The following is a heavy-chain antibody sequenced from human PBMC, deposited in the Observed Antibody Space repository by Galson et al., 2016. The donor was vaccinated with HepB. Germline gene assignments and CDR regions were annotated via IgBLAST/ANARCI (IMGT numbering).Heavy chain of an antibody. CDR2: INPKSGGT. CDR3: ARARPETVPVEIEAY. CDR1: GYTFTGYH. V-gene: IGHV1-2*02. Sequence: SVKVSCKASGYTFTGYHMHWVRQAPGQGLEWMGWINPKSGGTNYAQKFQGRVTVTRDTSISTAYMELTRLRSDDTAVYYCARARPETVPVEIEAYWGQGTLVTVSS. D-gene: IGHD2-2*01. J-gene: IGHJ4*02.